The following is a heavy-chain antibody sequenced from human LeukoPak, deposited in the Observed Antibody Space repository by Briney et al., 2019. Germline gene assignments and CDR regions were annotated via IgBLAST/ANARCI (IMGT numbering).Heavy chain of an antibody. Sequence: SETPSLTCTVAGGSISSYYWSWIRQPAGKGLEWIGYIYYSGSTNYSPSLKSRVTISVDTSKNQFSLKLSSVTAADTAVYYCARQGYSAYEILDYWGQGTLVTVSS. CDR3: ARQGYSAYEILDY. J-gene: IGHJ4*02. V-gene: IGHV4-59*08. CDR1: GGSISSYY. CDR2: IYYSGST. D-gene: IGHD5-12*01.